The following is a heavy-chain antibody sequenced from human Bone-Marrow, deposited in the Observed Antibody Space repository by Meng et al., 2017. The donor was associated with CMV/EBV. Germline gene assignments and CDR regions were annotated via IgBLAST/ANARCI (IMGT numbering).Heavy chain of an antibody. CDR2: IRYNGEDE. D-gene: IGHD3-16*01. CDR1: GFTVSSNY. V-gene: IGHV3-30*02. Sequence: GESLKISCAASGFTVSSNYMSWVRQAPGKGLEWVAFIRYNGEDEYYADSVKGRFTISRDNSKSTLYLQMNSLRAEDTGVYYCAKVEGSYAADYWGQGTLVTVSS. CDR3: AKVEGSYAADY. J-gene: IGHJ4*02.